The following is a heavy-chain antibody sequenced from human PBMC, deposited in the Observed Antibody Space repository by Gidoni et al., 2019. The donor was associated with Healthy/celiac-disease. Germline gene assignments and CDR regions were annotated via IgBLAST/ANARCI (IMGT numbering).Heavy chain of an antibody. V-gene: IGHV4-31*03. CDR2: IYYSGST. J-gene: IGHJ3*02. CDR3: ARDVGDTVTTIAFDI. CDR1: GGSISSGGYY. D-gene: IGHD4-17*01. Sequence: QVQPQESGPGLVKPSQTLSLTCIVFGGSISSGGYYWSWIRQHPGKGLEWLGYIYYSGSTYYNPSLKSRVTISVDTSKNQFSLKLSSVTAADTAVYYCARDVGDTVTTIAFDIWGQGTMVTVSS.